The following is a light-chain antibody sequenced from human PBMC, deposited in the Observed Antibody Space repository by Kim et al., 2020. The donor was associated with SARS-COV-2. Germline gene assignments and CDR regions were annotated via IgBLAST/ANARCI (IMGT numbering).Light chain of an antibody. Sequence: KTVTISCTRSSGSIASNYVHWYQQRPGSSPTIVIYDDNQRPSGVPDRFSGSIDSSSNSASLTISGLKTEDEADYYCQSYDSRNPWVFGGGTRLTVL. J-gene: IGLJ3*02. CDR3: QSYDSRNPWV. CDR2: DDN. CDR1: SGSIASNY. V-gene: IGLV6-57*01.